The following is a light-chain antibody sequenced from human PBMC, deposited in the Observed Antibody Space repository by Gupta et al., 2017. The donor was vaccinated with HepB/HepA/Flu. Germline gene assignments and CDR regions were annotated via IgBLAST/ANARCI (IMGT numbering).Light chain of an antibody. V-gene: IGKV1-39*01. J-gene: IGKJ1*01. Sequence: DMQMTHSPSSLYASAGDRVTITCRASQSIGTYLNWYQQKPGKAPQLMIYDASRLKRGVPSGFSGSGYGTDFTFTISRLQPEDFATYYCRQSDSTPWTFGQGTKVEVK. CDR3: RQSDSTPWT. CDR1: QSIGTY. CDR2: DAS.